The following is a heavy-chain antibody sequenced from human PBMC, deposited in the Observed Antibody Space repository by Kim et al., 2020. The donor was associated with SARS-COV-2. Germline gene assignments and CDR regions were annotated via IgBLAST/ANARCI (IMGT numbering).Heavy chain of an antibody. CDR2: T. D-gene: IGHD6-13*01. Sequence: TTHTPSLKSRVTISVDTSKNQFSLKLSSVTAADTAVYYCARGPAAGPFDYWGQGTLVTVSS. J-gene: IGHJ4*02. V-gene: IGHV4-34*01. CDR3: ARGPAAGPFDY.